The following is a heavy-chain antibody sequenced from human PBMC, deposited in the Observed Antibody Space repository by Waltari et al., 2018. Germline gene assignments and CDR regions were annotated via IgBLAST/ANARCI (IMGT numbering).Heavy chain of an antibody. CDR2: INSGGST. Sequence: EVQLVETGGGLIQPGGSLRLSCAASGFTVSSNYMSWVRQAPGKGLEWVAVINSGGSTYYADFVKGRVTISRDNSKNTLYLKMNSLRAEDTAVYYCARAGAYVAPFDYWGQGTLVTVSS. J-gene: IGHJ4*02. D-gene: IGHD3-16*01. CDR1: GFTVSSNY. V-gene: IGHV3-53*02. CDR3: ARAGAYVAPFDY.